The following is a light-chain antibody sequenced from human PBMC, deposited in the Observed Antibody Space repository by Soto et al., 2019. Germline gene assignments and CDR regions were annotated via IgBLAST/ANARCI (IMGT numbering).Light chain of an antibody. Sequence: QSVLTQPPSASGTPGQRVTISCSESSSSIGSNSVNWYQQLPRTAPKVLIYTNSQRPSGVPDRFSGSKSGTSASLAISGLQPEDEADYYCAAWDGSLNVYVFGTGTKLTVL. V-gene: IGLV1-44*01. CDR2: TNS. CDR3: AAWDGSLNVYV. J-gene: IGLJ1*01. CDR1: SSSIGSNS.